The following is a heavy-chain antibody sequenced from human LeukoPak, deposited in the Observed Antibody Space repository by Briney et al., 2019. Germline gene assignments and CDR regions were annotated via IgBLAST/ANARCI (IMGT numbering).Heavy chain of an antibody. V-gene: IGHV4-34*01. J-gene: IGHJ4*02. D-gene: IGHD1-26*01. CDR3: ARVSFSARSGVFVVPGVGATDY. Sequence: SETLSLTCAVYGGSFSGYYWSWIRQPPGKGLEWIGEINHSGSTNYNPSLKSRVTISVDTSKNQFSLKLSSVTAADTAVYYCARVSFSARSGVFVVPGVGATDYWGQGTLVTVSS. CDR2: INHSGST. CDR1: GGSFSGYY.